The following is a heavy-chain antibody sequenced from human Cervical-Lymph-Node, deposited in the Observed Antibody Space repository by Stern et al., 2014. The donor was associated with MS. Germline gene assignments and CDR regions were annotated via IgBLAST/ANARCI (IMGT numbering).Heavy chain of an antibody. CDR1: GFTFSSYG. V-gene: IGHV3-33*01. CDR3: AREAMYSGSCPDY. CDR2: IWYDGSNK. D-gene: IGHD1-26*01. Sequence: VQLVESGAGVVQPGRSLRLSCAGSGFTFSSYGMHWVRQAPGKGLEWVALIWYDGSNKYYADSVKGRFTISRDNSKNTLYLQMNSLRAEDTAVYYCAREAMYSGSCPDYWGRGTLVTVSS. J-gene: IGHJ4*02.